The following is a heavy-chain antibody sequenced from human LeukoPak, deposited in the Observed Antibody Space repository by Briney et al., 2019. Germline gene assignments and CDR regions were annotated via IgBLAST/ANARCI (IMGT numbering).Heavy chain of an antibody. D-gene: IGHD4-17*01. V-gene: IGHV3-23*01. CDR1: GFTFSHYA. J-gene: IGHJ4*02. CDR3: AKDLRFDYGDYGDYFDY. CDR2: ISGSGADK. Sequence: PGGSLRLSCAASGFTFSHYAMSWVRQAPGKGLEWVSSISGSGADKYYADSVKGRFTISRDNSKNTVHLQMNTLRADDTAVYYCAKDLRFDYGDYGDYFDYGGQGTLVTVSA.